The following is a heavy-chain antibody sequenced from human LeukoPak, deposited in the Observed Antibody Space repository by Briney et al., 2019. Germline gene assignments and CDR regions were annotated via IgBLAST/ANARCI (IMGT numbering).Heavy chain of an antibody. CDR3: ARAPVPAATSYFDY. D-gene: IGHD2-2*01. CDR2: IYYSGST. Sequence: SETLSLTCTVSGGSISSSSYYWGLIRQPPGKGLEWIGSIYYSGSTYYNPSLKSRVTISVDTSKNQFSLKLSSVTAADTAVYYCARAPVPAATSYFDYWGQGTLVTVSS. CDR1: GGSISSSSYY. J-gene: IGHJ4*02. V-gene: IGHV4-39*07.